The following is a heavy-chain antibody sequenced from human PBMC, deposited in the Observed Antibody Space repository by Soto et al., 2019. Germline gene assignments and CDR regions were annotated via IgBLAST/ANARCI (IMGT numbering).Heavy chain of an antibody. V-gene: IGHV3-21*01. J-gene: IGHJ6*02. D-gene: IGHD3-3*01. CDR2: ISSSSLYI. CDR3: ARANYDFWSGYSNYFGMDV. CDR1: GFTFSNYT. Sequence: VQLVESGGGLVKPGGSLRVSCAASGFTFSNYTINWVRQAPGKGLEWVSAISSSSLYIYYADSVKGRFTISRDNAKNSLYLQMNSLGAEDTAVYYCARANYDFWSGYSNYFGMDVWGQGTTVTVSS.